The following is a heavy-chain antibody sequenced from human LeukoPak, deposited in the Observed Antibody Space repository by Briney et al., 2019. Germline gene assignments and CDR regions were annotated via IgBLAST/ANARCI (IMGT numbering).Heavy chain of an antibody. CDR1: GFTFDDYA. CDR2: ISGDGGST. CDR3: AKVGCSGGSCYPYDAFDI. J-gene: IGHJ3*02. D-gene: IGHD2-15*01. Sequence: GGSLRLSCAASGFTFDDYAMHWVRQAPGKGLEWVSLISGDGGSTYYADSVKGRFTISRDNSKNSLYLQMNSLRTENTALYYCAKVGCSGGSCYPYDAFDIWGQGTMVTVSS. V-gene: IGHV3-43*02.